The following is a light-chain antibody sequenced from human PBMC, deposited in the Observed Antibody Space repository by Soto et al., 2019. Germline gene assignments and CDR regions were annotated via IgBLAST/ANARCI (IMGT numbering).Light chain of an antibody. J-gene: IGLJ3*02. V-gene: IGLV2-14*01. CDR2: EVS. Sequence: QSALTQPASVSGSPGQSITISCTGTSSDVGRYNYVSWYQQHPGKAPKLMFYEVSNRPSGVSNRFSASKSGNTASLTISGLQAEDEADYYCTSYTSSTTWVFGGGTKLTVL. CDR3: TSYTSSTTWV. CDR1: SSDVGRYNY.